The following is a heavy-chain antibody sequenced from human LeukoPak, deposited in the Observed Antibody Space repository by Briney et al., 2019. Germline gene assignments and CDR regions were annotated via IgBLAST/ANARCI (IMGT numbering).Heavy chain of an antibody. CDR3: ARRGYSYGYYYYYGMDV. J-gene: IGHJ6*02. Sequence: SETLSLTCAVYGGSFSGYYWSWIRQPPGKGLEWIGEINHSGSTNYNPSLKSRVTTSVDTSKNQFSLKLSSVTAADTAVYYCARRGYSYGYYYYYGMDVWGQGTTVTVSS. V-gene: IGHV4-34*01. D-gene: IGHD5-18*01. CDR2: INHSGST. CDR1: GGSFSGYY.